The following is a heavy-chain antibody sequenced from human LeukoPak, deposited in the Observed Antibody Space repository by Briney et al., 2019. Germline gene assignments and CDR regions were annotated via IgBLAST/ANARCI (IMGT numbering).Heavy chain of an antibody. CDR2: IYWDDDR. V-gene: IGHV2-5*02. J-gene: IGHJ4*02. CDR1: GFSLTTNGVA. Sequence: SGPTLVKPTQTLTLTCSFSGFSLTTNGVAVGWIRQPPGKALDWLALIYWDDDRRYSPSLKSRLTISKDTSKNQVVLTMTNMDPVDTATYYCAHTLLGITATGTTYYFDYWGQGTLVTVSS. CDR3: AHTLLGITATGTTYYFDY. D-gene: IGHD6-13*01.